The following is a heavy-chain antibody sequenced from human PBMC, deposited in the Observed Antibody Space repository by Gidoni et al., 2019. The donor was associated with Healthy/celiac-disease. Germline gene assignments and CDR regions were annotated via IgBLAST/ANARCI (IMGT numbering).Heavy chain of an antibody. V-gene: IGHV3-30*18. CDR3: AKDMVRGVIAFDAFDI. Sequence: QVQLVESGGGVVQPGRSLRLSCAASGFTFSSYGMHWVRQAPGKGLELVAVISYDGSNKYYADSVKGRFTISRDNSKNTLYLQMNSLRAEDTAVYYCAKDMVRGVIAFDAFDIWGQGTMVTVSS. CDR1: GFTFSSYG. D-gene: IGHD3-10*01. J-gene: IGHJ3*02. CDR2: ISYDGSNK.